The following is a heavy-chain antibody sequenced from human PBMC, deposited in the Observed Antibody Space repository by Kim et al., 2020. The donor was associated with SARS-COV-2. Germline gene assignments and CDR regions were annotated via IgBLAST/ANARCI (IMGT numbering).Heavy chain of an antibody. D-gene: IGHD3-10*01. CDR2: LSAYNGNT. V-gene: IGHV1-18*01. J-gene: IGHJ5*02. CDR3: ARSRGVIKPYNWFDP. CDR1: GYTFTSYG. Sequence: ASVKVSCKASGYTFTSYGISWVRQAPGQGLEWMGWLSAYNGNTNYAQKLQGRVTMTTDTSTSTAYMELRSLRSDDTAVYYCARSRGVIKPYNWFDPWGQGTLVTVSS.